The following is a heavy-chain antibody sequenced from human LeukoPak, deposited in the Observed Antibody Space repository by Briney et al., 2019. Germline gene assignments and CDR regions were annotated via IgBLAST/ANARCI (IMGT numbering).Heavy chain of an antibody. D-gene: IGHD4-11*01. V-gene: IGHV4-39*07. J-gene: IGHJ4*02. Sequence: SETLSLTCTVSGGSISSSSYYWGWIRQPPGKGLEWIGSIYYSGSTYYNPSLKSRVTISVDTSKNQFSLKLSSVTAADTAVYYCARDSGDYSNYHRLYYFDYWGQGTLVTVSS. CDR2: IYYSGST. CDR3: ARDSGDYSNYHRLYYFDY. CDR1: GGSISSSSYY.